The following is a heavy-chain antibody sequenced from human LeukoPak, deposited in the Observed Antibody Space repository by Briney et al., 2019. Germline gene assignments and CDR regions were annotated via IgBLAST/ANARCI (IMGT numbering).Heavy chain of an antibody. V-gene: IGHV4-4*07. J-gene: IGHJ4*02. D-gene: IGHD3-10*01. CDR2: IYTSGST. Sequence: SETLSLTCTVSGGSISSYYWSWIRQPAGKGLEWIGRIYTSGSTNYNPSLKSRVTMSVDTSKNQFSLKLSSVTAADTAVYYCAREGFYGSGSYYDYWGQGTLVTVSS. CDR3: AREGFYGSGSYYDY. CDR1: GGSISSYY.